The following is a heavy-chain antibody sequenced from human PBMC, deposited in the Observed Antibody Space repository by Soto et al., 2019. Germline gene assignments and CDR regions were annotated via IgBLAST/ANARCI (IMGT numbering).Heavy chain of an antibody. J-gene: IGHJ6*02. CDR3: ARVESGRHYYCDMDV. D-gene: IGHD1-26*01. V-gene: IGHV3-30*01. CDR1: GFTFRSYA. CDR2: ISYDGSNK. Sequence: QVQLVESGGGVVQPGRSLRLSCVASGFTFRSYAMHWVRQAPGTGLEWVAVISYDGSNKYYADSVKGRFTISRDNSKNTLYVRMNSLRAEDKAVYYCARVESGRHYYCDMDVWGQGTTVTVSS.